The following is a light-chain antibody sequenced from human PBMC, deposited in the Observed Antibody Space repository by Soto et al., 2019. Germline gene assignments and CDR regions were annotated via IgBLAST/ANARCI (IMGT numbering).Light chain of an antibody. CDR1: QSISSY. V-gene: IGKV1-39*01. J-gene: IGKJ1*01. CDR2: AAS. Sequence: DIQMTQSPSSLSASVGDSVTITCRASQSISSYLNWYQQKPGKGPKILIYAASSLQSGVPSRFSGSGTGTDCTHTISSLQPEDFGTDYCQQSYSTPQTCGQGTKVEIK. CDR3: QQSYSTPQT.